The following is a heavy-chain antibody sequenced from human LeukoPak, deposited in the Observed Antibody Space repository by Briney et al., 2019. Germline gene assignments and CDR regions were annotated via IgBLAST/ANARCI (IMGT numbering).Heavy chain of an antibody. CDR2: ISDSGGTM. D-gene: IGHD6-13*01. CDR3: ARGYGSSWFYS. CDR1: GFTFSITA. V-gene: IGHV3-48*04. J-gene: IGHJ5*01. Sequence: GGSLRLSCAASGFTFSITATTWVRQTPGKGLEWLSYISDSGGTMYYADSVEGRFTISRDNAKNSLYLHMNSLRVEDTAVYYCARGYGSSWFYSWGQGTLVTVSS.